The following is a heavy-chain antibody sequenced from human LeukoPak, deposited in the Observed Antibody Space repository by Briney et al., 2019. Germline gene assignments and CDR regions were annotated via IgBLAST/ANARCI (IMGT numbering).Heavy chain of an antibody. D-gene: IGHD3-3*01. Sequence: GGSLRLSCAASGFTSSGSAMHWVRQASGKGLEWVGRIRSKANSYATAYAASVKGRFTISRDDSKNTAYLQMNSLKTEDTAVYYCTMEAPFDYWGQGTLVTVSS. CDR2: IRSKANSYAT. V-gene: IGHV3-73*01. CDR3: TMEAPFDY. J-gene: IGHJ4*02. CDR1: GFTSSGSA.